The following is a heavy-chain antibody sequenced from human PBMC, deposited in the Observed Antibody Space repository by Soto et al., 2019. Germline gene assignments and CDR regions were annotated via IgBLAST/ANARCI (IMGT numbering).Heavy chain of an antibody. J-gene: IGHJ4*02. Sequence: SETLSLTCTVSGGSISSGDYYWSWIRQPPGKGLEWIGYIYYSGSTYYNPSLKSRVTISVDTSKNQFSLKLSSVTAADTAVYYCARANAPDITFDYWGQGTLVTVSS. CDR2: IYYSGST. D-gene: IGHD2-8*01. V-gene: IGHV4-30-4*01. CDR3: ARANAPDITFDY. CDR1: GGSISSGDYY.